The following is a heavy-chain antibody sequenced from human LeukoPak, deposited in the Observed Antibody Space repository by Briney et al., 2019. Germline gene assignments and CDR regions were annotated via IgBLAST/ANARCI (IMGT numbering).Heavy chain of an antibody. D-gene: IGHD6-13*01. Sequence: GPSVKVSCKASGGTFSSYAISWVRQAPGQGLAWMGGIIPIFGPANYAQKFQGRVTITTDESTSTAYMELSSLRSEDTAVYYCARVGAPSIAAPPDFWGQGTLVTVSS. V-gene: IGHV1-69*05. CDR1: GGTFSSYA. CDR2: IIPIFGPA. J-gene: IGHJ4*02. CDR3: ARVGAPSIAAPPDF.